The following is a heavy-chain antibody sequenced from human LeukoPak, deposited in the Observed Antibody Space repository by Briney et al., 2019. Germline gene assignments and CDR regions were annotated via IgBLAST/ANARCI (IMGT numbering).Heavy chain of an antibody. V-gene: IGHV3-15*01. J-gene: IGHJ4*02. Sequence: KSGGSLRLSCAASGFTFSNAWMSWVRQAPGKGLEWVGRIKSKTDGRTTDYAAPVKGRFTISRDDSKNTLYLQMNSLKTEDTAVYYCTTGGYGDYEGFDYWGQGTLVTVSS. D-gene: IGHD4-17*01. CDR2: IKSKTDGRTT. CDR1: GFTFSNAW. CDR3: TTGGYGDYEGFDY.